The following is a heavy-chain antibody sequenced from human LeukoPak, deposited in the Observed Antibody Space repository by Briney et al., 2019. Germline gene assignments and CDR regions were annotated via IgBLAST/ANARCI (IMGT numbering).Heavy chain of an antibody. J-gene: IGHJ4*02. D-gene: IGHD5-24*01. CDR1: GGSISISSYY. CDR2: IYYSGST. V-gene: IGHV4-39*07. Sequence: SETLSLTCTVSGGSISISSYYWGWIRQPPGKGLEWIGSIYYSGSTYYNPSLKSRVTISIDKSKNQFSLKLSSVTAADTAVYYCARLLRDGYNFFDYWGQGTLVTVSS. CDR3: ARLLRDGYNFFDY.